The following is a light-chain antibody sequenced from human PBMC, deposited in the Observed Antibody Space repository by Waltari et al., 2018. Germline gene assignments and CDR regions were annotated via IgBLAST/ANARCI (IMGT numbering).Light chain of an antibody. V-gene: IGLV1-44*01. CDR1: RSNIGSNT. CDR3: AAWDDSLEGPL. J-gene: IGLJ2*01. CDR2: AVK. Sequence: QSVLTQAPSASGTPGQRVTISCSGSRSNIGSNTVNWYQQVPGTTPKLLIYAVKQRPSGVPGRFSGSRSGTSASLAISGLQSEDEADYYCAAWDDSLEGPLFGGGTKLTVL.